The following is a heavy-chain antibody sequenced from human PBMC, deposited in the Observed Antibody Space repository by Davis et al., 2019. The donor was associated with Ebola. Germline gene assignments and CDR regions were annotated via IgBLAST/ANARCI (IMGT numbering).Heavy chain of an antibody. J-gene: IGHJ4*02. CDR2: IYYSGST. Sequence: MPAGSLRLSCTVSGGSISPYYWSWIRQPPGKGLEWIGYIYYSGSTKYNLSLKGRVAISVDTSKNQFSLKLSSVTAADTAVYYCARSYGAAPFDYWGQGTLVTVSS. CDR3: ARSYGAAPFDY. CDR1: GGSISPYY. D-gene: IGHD4/OR15-4a*01. V-gene: IGHV4-59*08.